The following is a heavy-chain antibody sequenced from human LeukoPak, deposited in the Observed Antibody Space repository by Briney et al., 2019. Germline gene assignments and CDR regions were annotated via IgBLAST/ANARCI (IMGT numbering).Heavy chain of an antibody. CDR2: MYYSGST. CDR1: GGSISSRSYY. J-gene: IGHJ4*02. CDR3: ASETLDYEGYDY. Sequence: SETLSLTCTVSGGSISSRSYYWGWIRQPPGKGPESIGSMYYSGSTYYNPSLKSRVTISVDTSKNQFSLKLSSVTAADTAVYYCASETLDYEGYDYWGQGTLVTVSS. D-gene: IGHD4-17*01. V-gene: IGHV4-39*01.